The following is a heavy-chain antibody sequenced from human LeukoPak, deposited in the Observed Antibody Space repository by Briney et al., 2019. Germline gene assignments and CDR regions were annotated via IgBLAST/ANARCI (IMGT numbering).Heavy chain of an antibody. V-gene: IGHV4-39*01. Sequence: PSETQTLTCTVSGGSISSSSYYWGWIRQPPGKRLEWIGSIYYSGSTYYNPSLKSRVTISVDTSKNQFSLKLSSVTTADTAVYYCARGVVVPAAIRPFDYWGQGTLVTVSS. J-gene: IGHJ4*02. CDR2: IYYSGST. D-gene: IGHD2-2*02. CDR1: GGSISSSSYY. CDR3: ARGVVVPAAIRPFDY.